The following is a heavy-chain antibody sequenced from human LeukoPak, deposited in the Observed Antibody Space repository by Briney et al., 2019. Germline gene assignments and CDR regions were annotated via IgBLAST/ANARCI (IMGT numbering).Heavy chain of an antibody. CDR2: ISSNGGST. Sequence: GGSLRLSCAAPGFTFSSYAMHWVRQAPGKGLEYVSAISSNGGSTYYANSVKGRFTISRDNSKNTLYLQMGSLRAEDMAVYYCASETGTTFGAFDIWGQGTMVTVSS. CDR1: GFTFSSYA. D-gene: IGHD1-7*01. J-gene: IGHJ3*02. V-gene: IGHV3-64*01. CDR3: ASETGTTFGAFDI.